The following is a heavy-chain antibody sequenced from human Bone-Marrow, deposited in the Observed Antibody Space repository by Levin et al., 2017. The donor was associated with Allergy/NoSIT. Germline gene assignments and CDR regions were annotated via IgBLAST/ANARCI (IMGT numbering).Heavy chain of an antibody. V-gene: IGHV3-7*04. Sequence: GESLKISCAASGFTFSSYWMSWVRQAPGKGLEWVANIKQDGSEKYYVDSVKGRFTISRDNAKNSLYLQMNSLRAEDTAVYYCARETFQDIVVVPAGGAFDIWGQGTMVTVSS. CDR3: ARETFQDIVVVPAGGAFDI. CDR2: IKQDGSEK. CDR1: GFTFSSYW. J-gene: IGHJ3*02. D-gene: IGHD2-2*01.